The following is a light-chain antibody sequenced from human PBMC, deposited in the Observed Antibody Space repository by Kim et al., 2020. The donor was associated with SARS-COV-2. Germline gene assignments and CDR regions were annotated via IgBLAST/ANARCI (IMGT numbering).Light chain of an antibody. J-gene: IGKJ4*01. V-gene: IGKV1-39*01. Sequence: ASVGDRVTIPCRASQSITSYLNWYQQKPGKVPKLLIYSASSLQGGVPSRFSGSGSGTDFTLTISSLQPEYFATYYCQQSYTTPLTFGGGTKVDIK. CDR1: QSITSY. CDR2: SAS. CDR3: QQSYTTPLT.